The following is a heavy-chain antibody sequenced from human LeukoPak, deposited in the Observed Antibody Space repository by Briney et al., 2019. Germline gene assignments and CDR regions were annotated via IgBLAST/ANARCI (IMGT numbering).Heavy chain of an antibody. V-gene: IGHV1-18*01. D-gene: IGHD2-15*01. CDR3: ARDEGYCSGGSCYHPYYFDY. J-gene: IGHJ4*02. CDR1: GYTFTSYA. CDR2: ISAYNGNT. Sequence: GASVKVSCKASGYTFTSYAISWVRQAPGHGLEWMGWISAYNGNTNYAQKLQGRVTMTTDTSTSTAYMELRSLRSDDTAVYYCARDEGYCSGGSCYHPYYFDYWGQGTLVTVSS.